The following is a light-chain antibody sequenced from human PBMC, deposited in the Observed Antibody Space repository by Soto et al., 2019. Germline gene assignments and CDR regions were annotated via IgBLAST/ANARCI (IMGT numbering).Light chain of an antibody. J-gene: IGKJ4*01. Sequence: EIVMTQSPATVSVSPGERATLSCRASQSVSSNLAWYQQKLGQAPRLLIYGASTRAIGIPARFSGSGSGTEFILTISSLQSEDFAVYYCQQYENWPLTFGGGTKVEIK. CDR3: QQYENWPLT. CDR1: QSVSSN. V-gene: IGKV3-15*01. CDR2: GAS.